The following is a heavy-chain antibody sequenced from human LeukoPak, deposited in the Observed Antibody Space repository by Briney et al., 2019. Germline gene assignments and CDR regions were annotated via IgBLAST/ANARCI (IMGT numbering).Heavy chain of an antibody. D-gene: IGHD6-13*01. CDR3: ARSGSSRVEIDY. Sequence: HPGRSLRPSCAASGFIFSNYAIQWVRQAPGKGLECLAVISYDGGNIYYADSVKGRFTISRDNSKNTAYLQINSLRGEDTAVYYCARSGSSRVEIDYWGQGTLVTVSS. CDR2: ISYDGGNI. V-gene: IGHV3-30-3*01. CDR1: GFIFSNYA. J-gene: IGHJ4*02.